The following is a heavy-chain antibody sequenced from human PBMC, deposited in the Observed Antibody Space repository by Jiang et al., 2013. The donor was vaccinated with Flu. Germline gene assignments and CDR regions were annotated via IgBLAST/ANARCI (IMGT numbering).Heavy chain of an antibody. Sequence: GAEVKKPGASVKVSCKASGYTFTTYYMHWARQAPGQGLEWMGIINPSGGSRNYAQKFQGRVTMTRDTSTSTVYMELSSLRSEDTAVYYCARGTLTGTRLLDYWGQGTLVTVSS. CDR1: GYTFTTYY. CDR3: ARGTLTGTRLLDY. D-gene: IGHD1-20*01. CDR2: INPSGGSR. V-gene: IGHV1-46*01. J-gene: IGHJ4*02.